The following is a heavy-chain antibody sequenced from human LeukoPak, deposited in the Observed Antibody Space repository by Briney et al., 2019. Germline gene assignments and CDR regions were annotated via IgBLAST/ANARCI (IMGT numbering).Heavy chain of an antibody. CDR2: IYPGDSDT. D-gene: IGHD6-13*01. Sequence: GESLKISCKGSGYSFTSYWIAWVRQMPGNGLEWMGIIYPGDSDTRYRPPFQGQVTISADKSINTAYLQWSSLKASDTAMYYCARQKGIAAAGTLFDYWGQGTLVTVSS. CDR3: ARQKGIAAAGTLFDY. V-gene: IGHV5-51*01. CDR1: GYSFTSYW. J-gene: IGHJ4*02.